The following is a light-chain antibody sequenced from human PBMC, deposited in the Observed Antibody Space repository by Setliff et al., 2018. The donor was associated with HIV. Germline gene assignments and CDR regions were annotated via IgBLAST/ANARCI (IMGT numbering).Light chain of an antibody. CDR3: AAWDDSLNGLWL. V-gene: IGLV1-44*01. Sequence: QSVLTQPPSASGTPGQRITISCSGSSSNIGSNSVNWYRQLPATAPKLLIYSDNQRPSGVPDRFSGSRSGTSASLAIGGLLSEDEADYYCAAWDDSLNGLWLFGGGTKVTVL. CDR1: SSNIGSNS. J-gene: IGLJ3*02. CDR2: SDN.